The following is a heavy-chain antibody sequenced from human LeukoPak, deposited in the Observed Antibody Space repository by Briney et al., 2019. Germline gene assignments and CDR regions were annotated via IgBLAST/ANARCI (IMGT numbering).Heavy chain of an antibody. J-gene: IGHJ4*02. V-gene: IGHV1-18*01. CDR3: AKDGYNPYYFDY. D-gene: IGHD5-24*01. Sequence: ASVKVSCKASGYTFTRYVISWVGQAPGQGLEWMGWISAYNGNTNYAQKLQGRVTMTTDTSTSTAYMELRSLRSDDTAVYYCAKDGYNPYYFDYWGQGTLVTVSS. CDR1: GYTFTRYV. CDR2: ISAYNGNT.